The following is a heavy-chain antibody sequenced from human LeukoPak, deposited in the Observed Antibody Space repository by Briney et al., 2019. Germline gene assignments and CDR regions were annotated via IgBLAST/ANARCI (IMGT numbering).Heavy chain of an antibody. J-gene: IGHJ4*02. CDR2: INDSGDKT. CDR1: GFTSSSYA. CDR3: ARGDPSSGWYVFDY. Sequence: PEGSLRLSCAASGFTSSSYAMSWVRQAPGKGLEWVSTINDSGDKTYYADSVKGRVTISRDSSKNTLYLQMNSLRVEDTAVYYCARGDPSSGWYVFDYWGQGTLVTVSS. V-gene: IGHV3-23*01. D-gene: IGHD6-19*01.